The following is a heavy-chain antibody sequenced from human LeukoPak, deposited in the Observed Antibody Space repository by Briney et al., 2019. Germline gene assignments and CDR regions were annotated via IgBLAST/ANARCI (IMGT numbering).Heavy chain of an antibody. D-gene: IGHD5-12*01. J-gene: IGHJ4*02. CDR2: AFHSSRWFI. Sequence: SQTLSLTCAISGDSVSSNRAAWTWFRQSPSRGLEWLGRAFHSSRWFIDYAVSVKGRITINPDTSKNQLSLQLSSVTPEDTAVYYCARRRYSGYEGYFDYWGQGALVTVSS. V-gene: IGHV6-1*01. CDR1: GDSVSSNRAA. CDR3: ARRRYSGYEGYFDY.